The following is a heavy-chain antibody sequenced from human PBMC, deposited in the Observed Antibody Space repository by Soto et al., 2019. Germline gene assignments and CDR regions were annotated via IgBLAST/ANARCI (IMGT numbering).Heavy chain of an antibody. CDR2: MNPISGNT. D-gene: IGHD3-9*01. CDR1: GYTFTRYD. V-gene: IGHV1-8*01. J-gene: IGHJ5*02. Sequence: QVQLVQSGAEVKKPGGSVKVSCKASGYTFTRYDINWVRQATGQGLEWMGWMNPISGNTGYAQKFQGRVTLTRNTSISTAYIELSSLRSDDTAVYYCARGLTPDWFDPWGQGTLVTVSS. CDR3: ARGLTPDWFDP.